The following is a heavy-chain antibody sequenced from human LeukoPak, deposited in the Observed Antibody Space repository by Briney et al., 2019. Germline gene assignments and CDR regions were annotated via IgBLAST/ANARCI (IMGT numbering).Heavy chain of an antibody. CDR2: IYYSGSA. Sequence: SETLSLTCTVSGGSISSYYWSWIRQPPGKGLEWIGYIYYSGSANYNPSLKSRVTISVDTSKNQFSLKLSSVTAADTAVYYCATVLYSYGLDYWGQGTLVTVSS. D-gene: IGHD5-18*01. CDR1: GGSISSYY. J-gene: IGHJ4*02. CDR3: ATVLYSYGLDY. V-gene: IGHV4-59*01.